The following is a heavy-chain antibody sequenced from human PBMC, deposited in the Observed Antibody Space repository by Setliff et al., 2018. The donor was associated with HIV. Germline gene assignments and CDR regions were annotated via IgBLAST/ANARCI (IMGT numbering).Heavy chain of an antibody. D-gene: IGHD1-20*01. Sequence: GGSLRLSCAASGFTFSNYWMSWVRQAPGKGLEWVANIKQDGSEKYYVDSVKGRFTISRDNAKNSLYLQMNSLRAEDTAVYYCARYKWNNWIFGWFDPWGQGTQVTVSS. CDR2: IKQDGSEK. V-gene: IGHV3-7*01. J-gene: IGHJ5*02. CDR1: GFTFSNYW. CDR3: ARYKWNNWIFGWFDP.